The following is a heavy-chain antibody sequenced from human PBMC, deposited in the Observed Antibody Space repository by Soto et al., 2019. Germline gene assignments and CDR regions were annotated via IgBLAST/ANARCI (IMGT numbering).Heavy chain of an antibody. D-gene: IGHD2-2*02. J-gene: IGHJ4*02. V-gene: IGHV4-31*03. CDR2: IYYSGSP. Sequence: QVQLQESGPGLVKPSQTLSLTCTVSGGSISNGGYYWSWIRQHPGKGLEWIGYIYYSGSPYYTPSLKSRVTISVATSKNQFSLTLTSVTPADTALYYCARAPLYPYYWGQGTLVTVSS. CDR3: ARAPLYPYY. CDR1: GGSISNGGYY.